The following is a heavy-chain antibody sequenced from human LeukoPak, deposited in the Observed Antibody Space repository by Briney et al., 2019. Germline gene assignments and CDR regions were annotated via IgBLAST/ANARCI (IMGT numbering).Heavy chain of an antibody. CDR1: GGSFSGYY. Sequence: SETLSLTCAVYGGSFSGYYWSWIRQPPGKGLEWIGEINHSGSTNYNPSLKSRVTISVDTSKNQFSLKLSSVTAADTAVYYCARGRTYYYDSSGYYYARLSWFDPWGQGTLVTVSS. CDR2: INHSGST. D-gene: IGHD3-22*01. J-gene: IGHJ5*02. V-gene: IGHV4-34*01. CDR3: ARGRTYYYDSSGYYYARLSWFDP.